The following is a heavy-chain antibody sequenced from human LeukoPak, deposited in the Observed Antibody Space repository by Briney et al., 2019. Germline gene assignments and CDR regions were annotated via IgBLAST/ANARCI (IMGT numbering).Heavy chain of an antibody. D-gene: IGHD3-10*01. CDR2: IYSVGTT. Sequence: GGSLRLSCAASGFSVSSNYMSWVRQAPEKGLEWVSVIYSVGTTYYADSVKGRFTISRDNSKNTLYLQMNSLRAEDTAVYYCARPPGRTGAFDIWGQGTLVTVSS. CDR1: GFSVSSNY. J-gene: IGHJ4*02. V-gene: IGHV3-53*01. CDR3: ARPPGRTGAFDI.